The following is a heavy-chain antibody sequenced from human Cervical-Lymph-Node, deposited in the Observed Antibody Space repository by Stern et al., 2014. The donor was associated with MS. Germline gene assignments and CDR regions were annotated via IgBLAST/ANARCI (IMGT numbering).Heavy chain of an antibody. V-gene: IGHV3-30*18. CDR2: ISYDVKNI. CDR3: AKTFYKGSSGIDY. J-gene: IGHJ4*02. CDR1: GFTFSDNA. D-gene: IGHD1-26*01. Sequence: VQLVESGGGVVQPGRSLRLSCVASGFTFSDNAMHWVRQAPGKGLEWVSFISYDVKNIFQPDSVKGRFTISRDNSKSTLYLQMNSLRPEDTAVYYCAKTFYKGSSGIDYWGQGALVTVSS.